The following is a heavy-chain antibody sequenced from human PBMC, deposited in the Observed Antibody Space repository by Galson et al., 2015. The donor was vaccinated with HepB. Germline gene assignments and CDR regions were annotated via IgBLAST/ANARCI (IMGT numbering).Heavy chain of an antibody. Sequence: SLRLSCAASGFTFNSYDMNWVRQAPGKGLEWVSYISSSGGTIYYADSVKGRFTISRDNAKSLYLQMNSLTAEDTAVYYCARSKSPSSPTDNWGQGTLVTVSS. J-gene: IGHJ4*02. D-gene: IGHD6-13*01. V-gene: IGHV3-48*03. CDR2: ISSSGGTI. CDR3: ARSKSPSSPTDN. CDR1: GFTFNSYD.